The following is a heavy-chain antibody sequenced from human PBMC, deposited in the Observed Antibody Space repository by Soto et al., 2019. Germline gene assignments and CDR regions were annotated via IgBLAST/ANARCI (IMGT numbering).Heavy chain of an antibody. V-gene: IGHV3-23*01. D-gene: IGHD3-10*01. CDR2: ISDGGDLT. Sequence: RLSCAAPGFAFSSHPMSWVRQAPEKGLEWVAGISDGGDLTYNADSVRGRFTISRDNSRNTLYLQMNSLRAEDTAVYYCARRVIGSSRAFDIWGQGTMVTVSS. CDR1: GFAFSSHP. CDR3: ARRVIGSSRAFDI. J-gene: IGHJ3*02.